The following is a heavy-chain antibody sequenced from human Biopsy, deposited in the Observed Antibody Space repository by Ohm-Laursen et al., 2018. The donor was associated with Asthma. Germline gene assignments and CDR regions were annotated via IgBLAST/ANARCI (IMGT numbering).Heavy chain of an antibody. CDR1: GYTFTTYG. Sequence: ASVKVSCKASGYTFTTYGISWLRQAPGQGLKWMGWISTYNGNTKYGRKVQGRVTMTTDTATSTAYIYLRSLRSDDTAVYYCARDQGSALSGAGMDVWGQGTTVTVSS. D-gene: IGHD3-9*01. CDR3: ARDQGSALSGAGMDV. CDR2: ISTYNGNT. V-gene: IGHV1-18*01. J-gene: IGHJ6*02.